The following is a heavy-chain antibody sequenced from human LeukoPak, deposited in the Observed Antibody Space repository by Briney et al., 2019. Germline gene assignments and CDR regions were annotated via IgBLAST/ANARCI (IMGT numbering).Heavy chain of an antibody. CDR3: ARENYYDSSGYLD. CDR1: GFTFSSYS. V-gene: IGHV3-21*01. Sequence: GGSLRPSCAASGFTFSSYSMNWVRQAPGKGLEWVSSISSSSSYIYYADSVKGRFTISRDNAKNSLYLQMNSLRAEDTAVYYCARENYYDSSGYLDWGQGTLVTVSS. J-gene: IGHJ4*02. D-gene: IGHD3-22*01. CDR2: ISSSSSYI.